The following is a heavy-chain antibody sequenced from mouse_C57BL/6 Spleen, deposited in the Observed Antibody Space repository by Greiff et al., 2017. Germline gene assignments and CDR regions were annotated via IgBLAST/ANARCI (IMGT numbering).Heavy chain of an antibody. V-gene: IGHV1-69*01. Sequence: QVQLQQPGAELVMPGASVKLSCKASGYTFTSYWMHWVKQRPGQGLEWIGEIDPSDSYTNYNHKFKGKSTLTVDKSSSTAYMQLSSLTSEDSAVYYCARRDYDYDGFDYWGQGTTLTVSS. D-gene: IGHD2-4*01. J-gene: IGHJ2*01. CDR2: IDPSDSYT. CDR3: ARRDYDYDGFDY. CDR1: GYTFTSYW.